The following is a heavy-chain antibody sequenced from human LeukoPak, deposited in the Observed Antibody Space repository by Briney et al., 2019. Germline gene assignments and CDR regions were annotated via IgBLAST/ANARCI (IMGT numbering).Heavy chain of an antibody. CDR2: IYTNGRDT. V-gene: IGHV3-23*05. CDR1: GFIFRSYG. J-gene: IGHJ6*02. Sequence: GGSLRLSCVASGFIFRSYGMNWVRQAPGKGLEWVSGIYTNGRDTRYADSVKGRFTISRDNSKNTLYLQMHSLRVEDTAVYYCAHLVWEYVGGLDVWGQGTTVTVSS. CDR3: AHLVWEYVGGLDV. D-gene: IGHD3/OR15-3a*01.